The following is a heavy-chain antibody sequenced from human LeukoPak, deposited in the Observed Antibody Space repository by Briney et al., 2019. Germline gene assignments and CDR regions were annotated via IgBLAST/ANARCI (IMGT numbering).Heavy chain of an antibody. CDR1: GFTFSSYG. CDR2: IWYDGSNK. Sequence: PGGSLRLSCAASGFTFSSYGMHWVRQAPGKGLEWVAVIWYDGSNKYYADSVKGRFTISRDNSKNTLYLQMNSLRAEDTTVYYCADDSSGSMTNWGQGTLVTVSS. V-gene: IGHV3-33*01. J-gene: IGHJ4*02. CDR3: ADDSSGSMTN. D-gene: IGHD3-22*01.